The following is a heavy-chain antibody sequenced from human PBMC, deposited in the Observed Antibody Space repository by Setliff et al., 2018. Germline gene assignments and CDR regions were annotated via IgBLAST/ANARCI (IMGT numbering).Heavy chain of an antibody. D-gene: IGHD6-19*01. J-gene: IGHJ4*02. Sequence: SETLSLTCTVSGGSISSSNWWSWVRQPPGKGLEWIGEIYHTGSTNYSPSFQGQVTISADKSNNTAYLQLKSLRASDTAIYFCARRSYSSALYYFDYWGQGTLVTVSS. V-gene: IGHV4-4*02. CDR1: GGSISSSNW. CDR2: IYHTGST. CDR3: ARRSYSSALYYFDY.